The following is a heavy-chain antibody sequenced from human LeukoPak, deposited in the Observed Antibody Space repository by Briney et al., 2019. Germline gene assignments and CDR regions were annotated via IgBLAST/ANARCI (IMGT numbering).Heavy chain of an antibody. CDR3: ARMVAGGDNWFDP. D-gene: IGHD6-19*01. CDR1: GFTFSSYW. J-gene: IGHJ5*02. CDR2: IKQDGSEK. Sequence: GGSLRLSCAASGFTFSSYWMSWVRQAPGKGLEWVANIKQDGSEKYYVDSVKGRFTISRDNAKNSLYLQMNSLRAEDTAVYYCARMVAGGDNWFDPWGQGTLVTVSS. V-gene: IGHV3-7*01.